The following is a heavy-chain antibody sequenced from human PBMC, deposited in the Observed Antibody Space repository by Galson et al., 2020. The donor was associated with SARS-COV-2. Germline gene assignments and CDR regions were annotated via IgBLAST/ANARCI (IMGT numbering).Heavy chain of an antibody. J-gene: IGHJ4*02. CDR2: IWYDGSNK. D-gene: IGHD6-13*01. Sequence: GESLKIPCAASGFTFSSYGMHWVRQAPGKGLEWVAVIWYDGSNKYYADSVKGRFTISRDNSKNTLYLQMNSLRAEDTAVYYCANSVAGYSSSWFDYWGQGTLVTVSS. V-gene: IGHV3-30*02. CDR1: GFTFSSYG. CDR3: ANSVAGYSSSWFDY.